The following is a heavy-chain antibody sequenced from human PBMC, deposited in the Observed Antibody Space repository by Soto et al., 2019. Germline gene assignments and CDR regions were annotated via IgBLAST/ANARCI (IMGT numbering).Heavy chain of an antibody. Sequence: QVHVVQSGAEVKEPGSSVRVSCKASGGSFHKFGFNWVRQAPGQGLQWMGDITPMFGVAEYAQRLQDRLTISADDSTETLYMELRSLRSEDTAMYYCARDDEKTYAFYFWGQGTMVTVSS. CDR3: ARDDEKTYAFYF. CDR1: GGSFHKFG. CDR2: ITPMFGVA. J-gene: IGHJ3*01. V-gene: IGHV1-69*12.